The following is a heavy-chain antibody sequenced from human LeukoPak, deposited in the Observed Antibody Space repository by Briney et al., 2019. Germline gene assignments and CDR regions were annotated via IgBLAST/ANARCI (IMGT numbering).Heavy chain of an antibody. Sequence: GSLRLSCAASGFTFSSYSMNWVRQAPGKGLEWVSSISSSSSYIYYADSVKGRFTISRDNAKNSLYLQTNSLRAEDTAVYYCARERRWVRGVDYWGQGTLVTVSS. V-gene: IGHV3-21*01. D-gene: IGHD3-10*01. J-gene: IGHJ4*02. CDR1: GFTFSSYS. CDR3: ARERRWVRGVDY. CDR2: ISSSSSYI.